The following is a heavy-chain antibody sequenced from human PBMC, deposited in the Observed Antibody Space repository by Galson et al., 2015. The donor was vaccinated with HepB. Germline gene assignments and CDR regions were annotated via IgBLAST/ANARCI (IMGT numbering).Heavy chain of an antibody. J-gene: IGHJ4*02. Sequence: SLRLSCAASGFTFSSYAMHWVRQAPGKGLEWVAVISYDGSNKYYADSVKGRFTISRDNSKNTLYLQMNSLRAEDTAVYYCARPGLWTYGRYYGSGSGVDYWGQGTLVTVSS. V-gene: IGHV3-30*04. CDR3: ARPGLWTYGRYYGSGSGVDY. D-gene: IGHD3-10*01. CDR1: GFTFSSYA. CDR2: ISYDGSNK.